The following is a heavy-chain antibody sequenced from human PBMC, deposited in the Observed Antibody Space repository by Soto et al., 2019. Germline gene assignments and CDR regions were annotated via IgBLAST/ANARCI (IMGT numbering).Heavy chain of an antibody. V-gene: IGHV1-18*01. J-gene: IGHJ4*02. CDR1: GYANTIYG. D-gene: IGHD3-3*01. Sequence: ASVNVYWKTAGYANTIYGISWVRQAPGQGLEWMGWISPYFGKANYAQKLQGRVTMTADESTSTAYMELSSLRSEDTAVYYCARGDFWSGYYVDYWGQGTLVTVSS. CDR2: ISPYFGKA. CDR3: ARGDFWSGYYVDY.